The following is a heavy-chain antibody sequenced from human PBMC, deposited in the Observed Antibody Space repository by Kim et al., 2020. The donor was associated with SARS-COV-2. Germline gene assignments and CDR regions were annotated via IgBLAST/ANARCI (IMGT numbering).Heavy chain of an antibody. V-gene: IGHV4-4*07. CDR3: ARDFPPTGYSGSKAPHNWFDP. Sequence: SETLSLTCTVSGGSISSYYWSWIRQPAGKGLEWIGRIYTSGSTNYNPSLKSRVTMSVDTSKNQFSLKLSSVTAADTAVYYCARDFPPTGYSGSKAPHNWFDPWGQGTLVTVSS. D-gene: IGHD1-26*01. J-gene: IGHJ5*02. CDR1: GGSISSYY. CDR2: IYTSGST.